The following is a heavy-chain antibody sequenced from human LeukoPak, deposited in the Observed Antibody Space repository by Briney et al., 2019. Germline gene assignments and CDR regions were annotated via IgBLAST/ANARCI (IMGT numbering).Heavy chain of an antibody. Sequence: GGSLRLSCEASGFTFSSYGMHWVRQAPGKGLEGVACISYDGSKKYYADSVKGRFTISRDNSKNTLYLQMNSLRAEDTAVYYCAKGEYYYDSSGYSVDYWGQGTLVTVSS. CDR2: ISYDGSKK. CDR1: GFTFSSYG. CDR3: AKGEYYYDSSGYSVDY. V-gene: IGHV3-30*02. J-gene: IGHJ4*02. D-gene: IGHD3-22*01.